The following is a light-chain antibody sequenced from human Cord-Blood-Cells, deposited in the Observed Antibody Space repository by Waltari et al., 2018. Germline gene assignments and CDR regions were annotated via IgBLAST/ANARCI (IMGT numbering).Light chain of an antibody. CDR3: SSYTSSSTGV. CDR2: DVS. CDR1: SSDVGGYNY. J-gene: IGLJ1*01. V-gene: IGLV2-14*03. Sequence: QSALTQPASVSGSPGQSLTLSCTGTSSDVGGYNYVSWYQQHPGKAPKLMIYDVSNRPSGFSNRFSGSKSGNTASLTISGLQAEDEADYYCSSYTSSSTGVFGTGTKVTVL.